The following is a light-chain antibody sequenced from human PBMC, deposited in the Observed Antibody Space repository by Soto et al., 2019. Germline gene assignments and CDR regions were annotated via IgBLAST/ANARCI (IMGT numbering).Light chain of an antibody. CDR3: SSYISSSTFVV. J-gene: IGLJ2*01. CDR2: EVS. Sequence: QSALTQPASVSGSPGQSITISCTGTSRDVGGYNYVSWHQQHPGKAPKVIITEVSNRPSGVSNRFSGSKSGNTASLTISWLQAEDEADYYCSSYISSSTFVVFGGGTKLTV. CDR1: SRDVGGYNY. V-gene: IGLV2-14*01.